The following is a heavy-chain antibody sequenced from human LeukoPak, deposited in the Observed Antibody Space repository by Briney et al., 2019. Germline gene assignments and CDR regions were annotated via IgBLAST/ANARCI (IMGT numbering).Heavy chain of an antibody. CDR2: FDPEDGET. V-gene: IGHV1-24*01. D-gene: IGHD2-8*01. Sequence: ASVKVSCKVSGYTLTELSMHWVRQAPGKGLEWMGGFDPEDGETIYAQKFQGRVTMTKDTSTDTAYMELSSLRSEDTAVYYCARFLGYCTNGVCYYFDYWGQGTLVTVSS. J-gene: IGHJ4*02. CDR1: GYTLTELS. CDR3: ARFLGYCTNGVCYYFDY.